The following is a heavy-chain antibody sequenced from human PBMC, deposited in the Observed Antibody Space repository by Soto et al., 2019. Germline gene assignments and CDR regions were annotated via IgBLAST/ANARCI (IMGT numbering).Heavy chain of an antibody. CDR3: VSQLQSSRNKYYFRF. J-gene: IGHJ4*02. Sequence: PGGSLRLSCAASGFNFSDFYISWIRQAPGKGLEWVSVISDTGETTYYAESVKGRFTISRDNAQKSLDLQMNSLREEDTAMYYCVSQLQSSRNKYYFRFWGQGTLVTVSS. V-gene: IGHV3-11*01. CDR2: ISDTGETT. CDR1: GFNFSDFY. D-gene: IGHD1-26*01.